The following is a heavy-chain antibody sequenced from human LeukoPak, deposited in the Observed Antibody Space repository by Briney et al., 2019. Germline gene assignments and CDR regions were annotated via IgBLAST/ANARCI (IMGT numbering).Heavy chain of an antibody. Sequence: SETLSLTCTVSGGSVSSGSYYWSWIRQHPGKGLEWIGYIYYSGSTYYNPSLKSRVTISVDTSKNQFSLKLSSVTAADTAVYYCARDGAQPGMDVWGQGTTVTVSS. CDR3: ARDGAQPGMDV. V-gene: IGHV4-31*03. CDR2: IYYSGST. CDR1: GGSVSSGSYY. D-gene: IGHD3-10*01. J-gene: IGHJ6*02.